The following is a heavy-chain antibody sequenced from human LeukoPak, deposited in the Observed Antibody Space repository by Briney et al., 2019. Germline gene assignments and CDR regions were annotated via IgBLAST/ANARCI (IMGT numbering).Heavy chain of an antibody. CDR2: IGTAGDT. CDR3: ARVLDYGGNWYYYYGMDV. J-gene: IGHJ6*02. CDR1: GFTFSSYD. Sequence: GGSLRLSCAASGFTFSSYDMHWVRQATGEGLEWVSAIGTAGDTYYPGSVKGRFTISRENAKNSLYLQMNSLRAEDTAVYYCARVLDYGGNWYYYYGMDVWGQGTTVTVSS. V-gene: IGHV3-13*01. D-gene: IGHD4-23*01.